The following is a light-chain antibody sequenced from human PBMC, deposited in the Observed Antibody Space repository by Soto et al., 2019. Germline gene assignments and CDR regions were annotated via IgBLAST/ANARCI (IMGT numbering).Light chain of an antibody. V-gene: IGKV3-11*01. Sequence: EIVLTQSPATLSLSPGERATLSCMASQSVSSYLAWYQQKPGQAPRLLIYDASNRATGIPARFSGSGSGTDFTLTISSLEPEDFAVYYCQQRSNWPRFTFGPGTKVDIK. CDR2: DAS. CDR3: QQRSNWPRFT. J-gene: IGKJ3*01. CDR1: QSVSSY.